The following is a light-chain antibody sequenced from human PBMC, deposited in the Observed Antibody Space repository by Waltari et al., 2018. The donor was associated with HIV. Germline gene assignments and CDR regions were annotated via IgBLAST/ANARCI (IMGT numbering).Light chain of an antibody. V-gene: IGLV2-14*01. CDR2: EVT. Sequence: QSALTQPASVSGSFGQSITISCTGTSSDVGTYNYVSWYQQHPGKAPKLIIYEVTHRPSGVSNRFSGPKSGNTASLTISGLQAEDEADYSCSSYTSNNILVFGGGTKLTVL. J-gene: IGLJ3*02. CDR1: SSDVGTYNY. CDR3: SSYTSNNILV.